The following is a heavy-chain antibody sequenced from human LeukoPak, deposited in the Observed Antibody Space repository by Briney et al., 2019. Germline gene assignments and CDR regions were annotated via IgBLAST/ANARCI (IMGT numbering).Heavy chain of an antibody. D-gene: IGHD6-13*01. CDR1: GFTFSSYG. V-gene: IGHV3-30*18. J-gene: IGHJ4*02. CDR3: AKGPTGYSSSWPDY. CDR2: ISYDGSNK. Sequence: GGSLRLSCAASGFTFSSYGMHWVRQAPGKGPEWVAVISYDGSNKYYADSVKGRFTISRDNSKNTLYLQMNSLRAEDTAVYYCAKGPTGYSSSWPDYWGQGTLVTVSS.